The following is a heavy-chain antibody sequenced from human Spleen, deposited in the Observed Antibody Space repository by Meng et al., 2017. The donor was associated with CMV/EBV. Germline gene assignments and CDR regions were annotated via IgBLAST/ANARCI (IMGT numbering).Heavy chain of an antibody. J-gene: IGHJ6*02. CDR3: ARFDMDDEGYYGMNV. V-gene: IGHV4-59*01. CDR2: MSNSGST. Sequence: SETLSFTCTVSGGSISSYYWNWLRQTPGKGLEWIAYMSNSGSTSYNPSLKSRVTISVDTSNNQFPVKLTSVTAEDTAVYYCARFDMDDEGYYGMNVWGQETTVTVSS. CDR1: GGSISSYY. D-gene: IGHD2-15*01.